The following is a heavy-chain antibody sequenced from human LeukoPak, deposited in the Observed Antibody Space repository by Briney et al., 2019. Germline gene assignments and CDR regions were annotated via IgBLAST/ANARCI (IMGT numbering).Heavy chain of an antibody. CDR2: MNPNSGNT. CDR3: ARAYYDTSGYYYWDFDF. CDR1: GYSFTSYD. Sequence: ASVKVSCKASGYSFTSYDINWVRQATGQGLEWMGWMNPNSGNTGYAQKFQGRVTITRNTSISTAYMELSRLRSDDTALYYCARAYYDTSGYYYWDFDFWGQGTLVTVSS. D-gene: IGHD3-22*01. J-gene: IGHJ4*02. V-gene: IGHV1-8*01.